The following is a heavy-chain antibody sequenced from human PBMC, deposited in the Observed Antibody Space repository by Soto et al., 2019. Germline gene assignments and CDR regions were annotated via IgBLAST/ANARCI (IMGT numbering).Heavy chain of an antibody. CDR2: IYSGGST. D-gene: IGHD5-12*01. V-gene: IGHV3-53*01. CDR3: ARGVPITPGTFDY. Sequence: EVQVVESGGGLIQPGGSLRPPCEASGFTVSSPYMSWVRQAPGRGLGWTSIIYSGGSTFYADSVKGRFTISRDNSKNTLYLQMNSLRAEDTAVYYCARGVPITPGTFDYRGLGTLVTVSS. J-gene: IGHJ4*02. CDR1: GFTVSSPY.